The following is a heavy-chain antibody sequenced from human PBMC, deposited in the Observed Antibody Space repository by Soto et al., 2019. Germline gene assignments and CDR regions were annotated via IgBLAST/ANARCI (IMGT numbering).Heavy chain of an antibody. D-gene: IGHD6-19*01. CDR3: ARGPGGWPYYYYSGMDV. CDR1: GGSISSGGYS. V-gene: IGHV4-30-2*02. CDR2: IYHSGST. Sequence: PSETLSLTCAVSGGSISSGGYSWSWIRQPPGKGLEWIGYIYHSGSTYYNPALKSRVTISVERSKDQFSLKLSSVTAADTAVYYCARGPGGWPYYYYSGMDVWGKVTTVTVSS. J-gene: IGHJ6*04.